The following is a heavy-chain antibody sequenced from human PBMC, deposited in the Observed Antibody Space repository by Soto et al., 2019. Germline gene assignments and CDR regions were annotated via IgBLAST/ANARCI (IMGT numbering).Heavy chain of an antibody. D-gene: IGHD1-1*01. V-gene: IGHV3-21*01. CDR1: GFTFNSYS. CDR2: ISSSSTFI. J-gene: IGHJ6*02. CDR3: ARGRPTGYSYYGMDV. Sequence: PGGSLRVSCAASGFTFNSYSMNWVRQAPGKGLEWVSSISSSSTFIYDADSVKGRFSISRDNAKNSLFLQMNSLRAEDTAVYFCARGRPTGYSYYGMDVWGQGTTVTVSS.